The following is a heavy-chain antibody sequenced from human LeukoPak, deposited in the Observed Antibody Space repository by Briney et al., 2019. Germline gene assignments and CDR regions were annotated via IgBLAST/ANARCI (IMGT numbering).Heavy chain of an antibody. D-gene: IGHD6-6*01. J-gene: IGHJ4*02. CDR3: ARVRGIAGRWVFDY. V-gene: IGHV4-59*01. Sequence: SETLSFTRTVPGGSISFYYWSWIRQPPGKGLEWIGYIYYTGNTNYNPSLKSRVTISVDTSKNQFSLKLSSVTAADTAVYYCARVRGIAGRWVFDYWGQGTLVTVSS. CDR1: GGSISFYY. CDR2: IYYTGNT.